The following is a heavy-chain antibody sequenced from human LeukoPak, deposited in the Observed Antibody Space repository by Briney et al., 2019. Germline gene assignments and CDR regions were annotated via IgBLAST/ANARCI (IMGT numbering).Heavy chain of an antibody. J-gene: IGHJ3*02. CDR1: GCTFSNYA. CDR3: ARVSVYYDSSGYPNDAFDI. D-gene: IGHD3-22*01. V-gene: IGHV3-23*01. Sequence: GGSLTLSCAVSGCTFSNYAMSWIRQTPGKGLEWVSAICASGGITYYADSAKGSFTISRDNSKNTLYLQMNSLRAEDTAVYYCARVSVYYDSSGYPNDAFDIWGQGTMVTVSS. CDR2: ICASGGIT.